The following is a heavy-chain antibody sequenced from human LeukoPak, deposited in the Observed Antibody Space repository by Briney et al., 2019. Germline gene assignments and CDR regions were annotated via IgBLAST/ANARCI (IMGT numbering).Heavy chain of an antibody. D-gene: IGHD3-10*01. CDR3: ARTPYYYGMDV. CDR1: GFTSSYFW. V-gene: IGHV3-74*01. Sequence: GGSLRLSCAASGFTSSYFWMHWVRQAPGKGLVWVSRINNDGSSTSYADSVEGRFTISRDNAKNTLSLQMNSLRAEDTAVYYCARTPYYYGMDVWGQGTTVTVSS. J-gene: IGHJ6*02. CDR2: INNDGSST.